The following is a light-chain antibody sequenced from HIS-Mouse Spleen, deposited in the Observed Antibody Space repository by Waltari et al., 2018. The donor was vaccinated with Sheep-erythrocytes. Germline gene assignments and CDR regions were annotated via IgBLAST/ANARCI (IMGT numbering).Light chain of an antibody. Sequence: QSALTQPRSVSGSPGQSFTISCTGTSSHVGGYNYVSWYQQHPGKAPKLMIYDVCKRPSGVPDRFSGSKSGNTASLTISGLQAEDEADYYCCSYAGSYNHVFATGTKVTVL. CDR1: SSHVGGYNY. CDR2: DVC. J-gene: IGLJ1*01. CDR3: CSYAGSYNHV. V-gene: IGLV2-11*02.